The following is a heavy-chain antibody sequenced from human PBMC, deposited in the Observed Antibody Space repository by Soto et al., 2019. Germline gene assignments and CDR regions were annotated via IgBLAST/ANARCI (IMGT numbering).Heavy chain of an antibody. Sequence: PSETLSLTCAVYGGSFSGYYWSWIRQPPGKWLEWIGEINHSGSTNYNPSLKSRVTISVDTSKNQFSLKLSSVTAADTAVYYCARDKTGVKVWFGDLLAPFDAFDIWGQGXMVTV. J-gene: IGHJ3*02. D-gene: IGHD3-10*01. CDR3: ARDKTGVKVWFGDLLAPFDAFDI. CDR1: GGSFSGYY. CDR2: INHSGST. V-gene: IGHV4-34*01.